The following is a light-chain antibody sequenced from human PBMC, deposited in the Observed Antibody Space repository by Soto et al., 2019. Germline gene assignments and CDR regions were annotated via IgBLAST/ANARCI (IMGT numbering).Light chain of an antibody. CDR2: EVR. V-gene: IGLV2-14*01. CDR1: SSDVGYYNF. J-gene: IGLJ1*01. Sequence: QSVLTHPASVSRSPGQSITISCTATSSDVGYYNFVSWYQQHPGKAPKLIIYEVRNRPSGVSNRFSASKSGNTASLTISGLQAEDEADYHCSSYSGSTAFYVFGTGTKVTGL. CDR3: SSYSGSTAFYV.